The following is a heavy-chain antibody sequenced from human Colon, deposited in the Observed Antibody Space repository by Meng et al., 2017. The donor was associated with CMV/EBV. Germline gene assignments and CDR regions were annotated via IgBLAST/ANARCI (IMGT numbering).Heavy chain of an antibody. J-gene: IGHJ2*01. CDR3: ARGSGQYTGHDWYFDL. Sequence: GSLRLSCTVSGASLSGYYWSWIRLSPRKGLEWIGNVNYNGNTNNNPSLKSRVAISVDPSKNQFSLKLTSVTPADTAVYFCARGSGQYTGHDWYFDLWGRGTLVTVSS. CDR2: VNYNGNT. CDR1: GASLSGYY. D-gene: IGHD3-3*01. V-gene: IGHV4-59*01.